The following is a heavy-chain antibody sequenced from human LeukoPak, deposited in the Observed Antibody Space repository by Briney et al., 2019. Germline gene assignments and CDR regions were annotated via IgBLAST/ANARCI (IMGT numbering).Heavy chain of an antibody. CDR1: GFTFTSSA. V-gene: IGHV1-58*02. Sequence: SVKVSCKASGFTFTSSAMLWVRQARGPPLEWIGWIVVGSGNTNYAQKFQERVTITRDMSTSTAYMELSSLRSEDTAVYYCAAGPYGMDVWGQGTTVTVSS. CDR3: AAGPYGMDV. J-gene: IGHJ6*02. CDR2: IVVGSGNT.